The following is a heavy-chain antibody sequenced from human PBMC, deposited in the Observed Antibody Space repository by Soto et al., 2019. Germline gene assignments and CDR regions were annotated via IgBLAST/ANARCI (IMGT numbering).Heavy chain of an antibody. CDR1: GFNFGSYG. CDR3: AKGLGNAKEV. CDR2: LTASGLNT. Sequence: EVQLLESGGGLVQPGGSLRLSCSASGFNFGSYGMSWVRQAPGKGLEWVSGLTASGLNTYYTDSVKGRFTISRDNSRNTVYLQMSGLRVGDTAVFHCAKGLGNAKEVWGLVTTVTVSS. J-gene: IGHJ6*02. V-gene: IGHV3-23*01. D-gene: IGHD2-8*01.